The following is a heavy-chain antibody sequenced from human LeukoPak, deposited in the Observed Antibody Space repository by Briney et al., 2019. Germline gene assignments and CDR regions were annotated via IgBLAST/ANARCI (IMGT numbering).Heavy chain of an antibody. D-gene: IGHD6-6*01. CDR2: IYSSGST. J-gene: IGHJ4*02. CDR1: GGSINSFY. CDR3: ARIEYSSSSNGHDY. Sequence: PSETLSLTCTVPGGSINSFYWTWIRQPAGKGLEWIGRIYSSGSTNFNPFLKSRVTMSVDTSKNQFSLRLSSVTAADTAVYYCARIEYSSSSNGHDYWGQGTLVTVSS. V-gene: IGHV4-4*07.